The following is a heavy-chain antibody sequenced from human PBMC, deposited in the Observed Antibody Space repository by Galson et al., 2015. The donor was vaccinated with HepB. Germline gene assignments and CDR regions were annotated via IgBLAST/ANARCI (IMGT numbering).Heavy chain of an antibody. V-gene: IGHV3-15*07. CDR3: TTLTTVTTIDY. Sequence: SLRLSCAASGFTFSNAWMNWVRQAPGKGLEWVGRIKSKTDGGTTDYAAPVKGRFTISRDDSKNTLYLQMNSLKTGDTAVYYCTTLTTVTTIDYWGQGTLVTVSS. J-gene: IGHJ4*02. D-gene: IGHD4-17*01. CDR1: GFTFSNAW. CDR2: IKSKTDGGTT.